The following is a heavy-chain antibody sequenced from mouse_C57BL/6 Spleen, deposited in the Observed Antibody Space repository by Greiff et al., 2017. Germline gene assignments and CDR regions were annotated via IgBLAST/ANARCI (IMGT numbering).Heavy chain of an antibody. Sequence: QVQLKQSGPELVKPGASVKLSCKASGYTFTSYDINWVKQRPGQGLEWIGWIYPRDGSTKYNEKFKGKATLTVDTSSSTAYMARHSLTSEDSAVYLCSGGDDYDRAWFAYWGQGTLVTVSA. CDR1: GYTFTSYD. CDR2: IYPRDGST. J-gene: IGHJ3*01. CDR3: SGGDDYDRAWFAY. D-gene: IGHD2-4*01. V-gene: IGHV1-85*01.